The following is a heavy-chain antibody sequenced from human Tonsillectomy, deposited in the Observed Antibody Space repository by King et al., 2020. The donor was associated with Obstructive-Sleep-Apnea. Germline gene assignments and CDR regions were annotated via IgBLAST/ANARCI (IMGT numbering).Heavy chain of an antibody. J-gene: IGHJ3*02. CDR1: GFTFTSYW. CDR3: ARVVLAAFDI. V-gene: IGHV3-7*01. CDR2: IKQDGSEK. Sequence: VQLVESGGGLVQPGGSLRLSCAASGFTFTSYWMTWVRQAPGKGLEGVANIKQDGSEKYYVDSVKGRFTISRDNAKNSVDLQMHSLRGEDTAVYYCARVVLAAFDIWGQGTVVTVSS.